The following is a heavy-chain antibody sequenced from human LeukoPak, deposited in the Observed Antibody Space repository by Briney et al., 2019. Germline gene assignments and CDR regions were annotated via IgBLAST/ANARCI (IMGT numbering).Heavy chain of an antibody. CDR1: GFTSNNYG. V-gene: IGHV3-30*02. CDR3: AKDRTILTGYYNVLYTDY. Sequence: QPGGSLKLSCAASGFTSNNYGMHWVRQAPGKGLEWVAFIRFDGNNEYYADSVKGRFTISRDNSKNTLYLQMNSLRAEDTAVYYCAKDRTILTGYYNVLYTDYWGQGTLVTVSS. J-gene: IGHJ4*02. CDR2: IRFDGNNE. D-gene: IGHD3-9*01.